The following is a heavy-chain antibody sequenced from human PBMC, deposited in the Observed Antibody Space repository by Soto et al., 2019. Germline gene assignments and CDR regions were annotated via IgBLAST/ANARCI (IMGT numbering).Heavy chain of an antibody. D-gene: IGHD6-19*01. J-gene: IGHJ3*01. Sequence: QVQLQESGPGLVKPSGTLSLTCAVSGDSISSPKWWTWLRQPPGKGLEWIGDLLHGGTTNYNPSLKXXVTLSVDTSQIQFSLNLTSVTAADTAIYYCAYSTGWYRHDVWGQGTSVTVSS. CDR1: GDSISSPKW. V-gene: IGHV4-4*02. CDR2: LLHGGTT. CDR3: AYSTGWYRHDV.